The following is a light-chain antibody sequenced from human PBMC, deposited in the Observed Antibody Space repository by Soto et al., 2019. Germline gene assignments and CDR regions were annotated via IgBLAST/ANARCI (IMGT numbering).Light chain of an antibody. CDR3: SSYTSISSYV. Sequence: QSVLTQPASVSESPGQSITISCTGTSSDVDGYNYVSWYQQHPSKAPKLMMYEVIIRPSEVSNRFSGSKSGNTASLTISVLQAEDEADYYCSSYTSISSYVFGTGSKVTVL. CDR1: SSDVDGYNY. CDR2: EVI. V-gene: IGLV2-14*01. J-gene: IGLJ1*01.